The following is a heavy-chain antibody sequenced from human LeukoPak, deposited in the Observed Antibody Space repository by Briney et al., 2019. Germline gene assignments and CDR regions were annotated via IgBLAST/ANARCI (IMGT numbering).Heavy chain of an antibody. D-gene: IGHD6-19*01. CDR1: GYSFTDYW. J-gene: IGHJ4*02. CDR2: IYPGDSDI. Sequence: GESLKISCETSGYSFTDYWIGWVRQMPGKGLEWMGIIYPGDSDIKYSPSFQGQVTISADKSFNTAYLQWSSLKASDTAMYYCARRRSIAVADYWGQGTLVTVSS. V-gene: IGHV5-51*01. CDR3: ARRRSIAVADY.